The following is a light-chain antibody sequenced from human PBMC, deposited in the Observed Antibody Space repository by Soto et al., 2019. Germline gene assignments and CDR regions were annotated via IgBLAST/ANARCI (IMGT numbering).Light chain of an antibody. CDR3: CSSAPESTYV. V-gene: IGLV2-23*01. CDR2: RGT. CDR1: SSDVGAYDA. J-gene: IGLJ1*01. Sequence: QSALAQPASVSGSPGQSITISCTGTSSDVGAYDAVSWYQQHPGKAPQAIIYRGTNRPSGVSTRFSGSVSGNTASLTVSGLQAEDEAEYFCCSSAPESTYVFGTGTKVTVL.